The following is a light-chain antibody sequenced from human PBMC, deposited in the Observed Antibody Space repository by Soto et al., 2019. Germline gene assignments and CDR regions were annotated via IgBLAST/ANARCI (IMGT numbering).Light chain of an antibody. Sequence: SYELAQPPSVSVAPGKTAGITCGGNNIGSKSVHWYQQKPGQAPVVVIYYNSDRPSGIPERFSGSNSGNTATLTISSVEAGDEADYHCQVWDSSSDLVVFGGGTKLTVL. CDR1: NIGSKS. CDR3: QVWDSSSDLVV. CDR2: YNS. V-gene: IGLV3-21*04. J-gene: IGLJ2*01.